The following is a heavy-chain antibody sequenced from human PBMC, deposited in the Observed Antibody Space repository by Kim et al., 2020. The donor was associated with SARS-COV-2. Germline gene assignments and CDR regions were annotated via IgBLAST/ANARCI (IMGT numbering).Heavy chain of an antibody. CDR2: ISSSSSYI. V-gene: IGHV3-21*01. CDR1: GFTFSSYS. Sequence: GGSLRLSCAASGFTFSSYSMNWVRQAPGKGLEWVSSISSSSSYIYYADSVKGRFTISRDNAKNSLYLQMNSLRAEDTAVYYCARVDGYSYGSFAFDIWGQGTMVTVSS. D-gene: IGHD5-18*01. J-gene: IGHJ3*02. CDR3: ARVDGYSYGSFAFDI.